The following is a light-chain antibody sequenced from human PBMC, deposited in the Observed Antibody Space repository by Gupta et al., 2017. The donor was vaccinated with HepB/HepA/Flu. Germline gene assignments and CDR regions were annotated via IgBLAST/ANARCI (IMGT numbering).Light chain of an antibody. J-gene: IGLJ1*01. CDR2: EVS. CDR3: CSYAGSSTVV. CDR1: SSDVGSYNL. Sequence: SALTQPASGPGAPGQSITISCTGTSSDVGSYNLLSWYQQHPGKAPKLMIYEVSRRPSGVSSRFSASKSGNTASLTISGPQAEDEADYYCCSYAGSSTVVFGTGTKVTVL. V-gene: IGLV2-23*02.